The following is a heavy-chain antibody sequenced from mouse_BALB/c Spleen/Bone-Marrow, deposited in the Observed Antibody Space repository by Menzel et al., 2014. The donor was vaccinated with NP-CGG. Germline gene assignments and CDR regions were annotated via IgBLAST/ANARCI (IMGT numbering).Heavy chain of an antibody. CDR3: VRHGYFGNYYYALDY. Sequence: EVQLQESGGGLVQPTGSLKLSCAASGFTFNTYAMNWVRQAPGKGLEWVARIRSKSNNYATYYADSVKDRFTISRDQSQNMLYLQLNNLKTEHTAMYYCVRHGYFGNYYYALDYWGQGTSVTVSS. V-gene: IGHV10-1*02. CDR2: IRSKSNNYAT. CDR1: GFTFNTYA. J-gene: IGHJ4*01. D-gene: IGHD2-1*01.